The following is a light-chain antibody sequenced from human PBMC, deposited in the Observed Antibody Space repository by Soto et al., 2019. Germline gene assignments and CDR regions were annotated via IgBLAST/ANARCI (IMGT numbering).Light chain of an antibody. CDR1: QSISSH. CDR3: QQTSSNPRT. CDR2: AAS. V-gene: IGKV1-39*01. Sequence: DIQLTQSPSSLSASFGDRGNIACRASQSISSHLNWYQQKPGNAPKLLIYAASNLQNGVPSRFSGSGSGTDFTLTISSLQPEDFATYFCQQTSSNPRTFGQGTKVDIK. J-gene: IGKJ1*01.